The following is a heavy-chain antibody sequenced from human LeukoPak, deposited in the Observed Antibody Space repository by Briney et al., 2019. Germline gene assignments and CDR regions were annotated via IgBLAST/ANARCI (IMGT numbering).Heavy chain of an antibody. CDR2: IYYSGST. CDR1: GGSISSYY. V-gene: IGHV4-59*01. CDR3: ARVGYSGYDYDY. D-gene: IGHD5-12*01. J-gene: IGHJ4*02. Sequence: SETLSLTCTVSGGSISSYYWSWIRQPPGKGLEWIGYIYYSGSTNYNPSLKSRVTISVDTSKNQFSLKLSSVTAADTAVYYCARVGYSGYDYDYWGQGTLVTVSS.